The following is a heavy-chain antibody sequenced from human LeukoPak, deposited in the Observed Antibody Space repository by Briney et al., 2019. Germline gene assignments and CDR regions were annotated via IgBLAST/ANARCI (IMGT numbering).Heavy chain of an antibody. CDR3: ARRPAGTRTFDY. V-gene: IGHV5-51*01. D-gene: IGHD1-7*01. Sequence: GECLKISCKGSGYSFTSYWIGWVRQMPGKGLEWMGVIYGADYTTIYSPPFHGQITISADKSISTAYLQWTSLKASDTAMYYCARRPAGTRTFDYWGQGALVTVSS. J-gene: IGHJ4*02. CDR1: GYSFTSYW. CDR2: IYGADYTT.